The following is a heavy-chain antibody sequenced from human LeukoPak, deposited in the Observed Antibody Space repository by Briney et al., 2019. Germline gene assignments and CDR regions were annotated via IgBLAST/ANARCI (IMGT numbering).Heavy chain of an antibody. J-gene: IGHJ4*02. CDR1: GFTFSSYE. CDR2: ISSSGSTI. CDR3: ARLGDSSSWFYDY. D-gene: IGHD6-13*01. V-gene: IGHV3-48*03. Sequence: GGSLRLSCAASGFTFSSYEMNWVRQAPGKGLELVSYISSSGSTIYYADSVKGRFTISRDNDKNSLDLHMNSLRAEDTAVYYCARLGDSSSWFYDYWGQGTLVTVSS.